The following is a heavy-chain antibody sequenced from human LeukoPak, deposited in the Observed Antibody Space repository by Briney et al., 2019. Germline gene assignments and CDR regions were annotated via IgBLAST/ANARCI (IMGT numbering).Heavy chain of an antibody. Sequence: GGSLRLSCVASGFTFSSYAMSWVRQAPGKGLEWVSGISGSGGSTYYGDSVKGRFTISRDTSKNTLYLHMNSLRAEDAALYYCAEHNGIAVSDASYFDHWGQGTLVTVSS. CDR2: ISGSGGST. V-gene: IGHV3-23*01. D-gene: IGHD6-19*01. J-gene: IGHJ4*02. CDR1: GFTFSSYA. CDR3: AEHNGIAVSDASYFDH.